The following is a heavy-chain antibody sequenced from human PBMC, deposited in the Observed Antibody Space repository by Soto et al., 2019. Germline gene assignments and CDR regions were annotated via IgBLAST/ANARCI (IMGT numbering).Heavy chain of an antibody. CDR3: GRGQSGHIVVLY. CDR2: IGPETGAT. D-gene: IGHD1-26*01. V-gene: IGHV1-2*02. J-gene: IGHJ4*01. Sequence: ASVKVSCKASGYTFTGHYIHWVRQAPEQGPEWMGEIGPETGATRYAQKFQGRVTMTRDMSITKVYMELNNLSPADTAVYYCGRGQSGHIVVLYWGHGTPVTASA. CDR1: GYTFTGHY.